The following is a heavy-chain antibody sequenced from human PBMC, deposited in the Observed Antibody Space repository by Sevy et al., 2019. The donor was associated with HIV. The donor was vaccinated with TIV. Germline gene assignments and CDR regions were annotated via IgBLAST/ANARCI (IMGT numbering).Heavy chain of an antibody. J-gene: IGHJ4*02. D-gene: IGHD6-13*01. CDR2: ISAYTGNT. CDR1: GYTFTSYG. Sequence: ASVKVSCKASGYTFTSYGISWVRQAPGQGLEWMGWISAYTGNTNYAQKLQGRVTMTTDTCTSTAYMELRSLRSDDTAVYYCARERQQLGPFDYWGQGTLVTVSS. CDR3: ARERQQLGPFDY. V-gene: IGHV1-18*01.